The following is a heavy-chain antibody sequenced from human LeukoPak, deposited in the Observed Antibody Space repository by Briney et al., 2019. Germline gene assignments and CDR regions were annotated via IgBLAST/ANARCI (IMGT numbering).Heavy chain of an antibody. D-gene: IGHD2-21*02. CDR1: SGSISDYY. V-gene: IGHV4-4*09. CDR2: VQSSGRT. J-gene: IGHJ3*01. CDR3: ARPGGDSYSYAFDL. Sequence: SETLSLTCTISSGSISDYYWTWLRQAPEKGLEWIGFVQSSGRTDYSPSLRSRVTISLDTSKKQLSLELRSVTAADTAVYYCARPGGDSYSYAFDLWGQGAMVTVS.